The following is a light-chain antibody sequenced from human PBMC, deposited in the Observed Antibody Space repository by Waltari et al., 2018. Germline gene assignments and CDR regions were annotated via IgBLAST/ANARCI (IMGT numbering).Light chain of an antibody. CDR1: QSVSGSS. Sequence: EIVLTQSPGPLSLSPGERAPLSCRASQSVSGSSLAWYQQIPGQAPRLLIFGASGRATGIPDRFSGSGSGTDFTLSISRLEPEDFAVYYCQQYGSSPYTFGQGTKLEIK. CDR3: QQYGSSPYT. J-gene: IGKJ2*01. CDR2: GAS. V-gene: IGKV3-20*01.